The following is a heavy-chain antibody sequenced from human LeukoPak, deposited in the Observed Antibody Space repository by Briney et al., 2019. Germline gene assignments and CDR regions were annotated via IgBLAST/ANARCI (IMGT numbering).Heavy chain of an antibody. V-gene: IGHV4-34*01. Sequence: SETLSLTCAVYGGSFSGYYWSWIRQPPEKGLEWIGVINHSGSTNYNPSLKSRVTISVDTSNNQFSLKLSSVTAADTAVYYCARDLIGYCSGGTCSDWFDPWGQGTLVTVSS. CDR2: INHSGST. CDR3: ARDLIGYCSGGTCSDWFDP. CDR1: GGSFSGYY. D-gene: IGHD2-15*01. J-gene: IGHJ5*02.